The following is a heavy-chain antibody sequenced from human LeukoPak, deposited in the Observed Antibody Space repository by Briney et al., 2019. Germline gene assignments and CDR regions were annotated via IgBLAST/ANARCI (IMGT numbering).Heavy chain of an antibody. CDR3: ARDLWNDYSNYGMDV. V-gene: IGHV4-30-4*08. CDR1: GGSISSGGYY. Sequence: SETLSLTCTVSGGSISSGGYYWSWIRQHPGKGLEWIGYIYYSGSTYYNPSLKSRVTISVDTSKNQFSLKLSSVTAADTAVYYCARDLWNDYSNYGMDVWGQGTAVTVSS. J-gene: IGHJ6*02. CDR2: IYYSGST. D-gene: IGHD4-11*01.